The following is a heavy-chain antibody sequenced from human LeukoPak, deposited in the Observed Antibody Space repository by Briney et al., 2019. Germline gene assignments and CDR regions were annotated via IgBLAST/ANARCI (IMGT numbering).Heavy chain of an antibody. Sequence: HPGGSLRLSCAASGFTFSSYWMHWVRQAPGKGLVWVSRINSDGRSTSSADSVKGRFTISRDNAKNTLYLQMNSLRTEDTAVYYCARDQLYCSGGICYFDYWGQGVLVTVSS. CDR2: INSDGRST. CDR3: ARDQLYCSGGICYFDY. CDR1: GFTFSSYW. J-gene: IGHJ4*02. V-gene: IGHV3-74*01. D-gene: IGHD2-15*01.